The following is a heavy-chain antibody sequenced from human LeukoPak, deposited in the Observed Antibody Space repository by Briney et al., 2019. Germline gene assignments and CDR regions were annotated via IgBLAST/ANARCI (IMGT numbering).Heavy chain of an antibody. CDR3: AGSSSWYRVAFDI. V-gene: IGHV4-4*02. CDR1: GGSISSSNW. D-gene: IGHD6-13*01. CDR2: IYHSGST. J-gene: IGHJ3*02. Sequence: SETLSLTCAVSGGSISSSNWWRWVRQPPGKRLEWIGEIYHSGSTNYNPSLKSRVTISVDKSKNQFSLKLSSVTAADTAVYYCAGSSSWYRVAFDIWGQGTMVTVSS.